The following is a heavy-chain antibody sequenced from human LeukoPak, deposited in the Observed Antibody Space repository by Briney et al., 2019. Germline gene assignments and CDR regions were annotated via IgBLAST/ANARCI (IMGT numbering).Heavy chain of an antibody. Sequence: GGSLRLSCEASGFPFSDYAMTWVRQAPGKGLEWVSSIKGSGGGSSYADSVKGRFTMTRDNSKSTLYLQMNSLRAGDTAVYFCGRDPNGDYVGAFEFWSQGTLVTVSS. D-gene: IGHD4-17*01. CDR3: GRDPNGDYVGAFEF. J-gene: IGHJ3*01. V-gene: IGHV3-23*01. CDR1: GFPFSDYA. CDR2: IKGSGGGS.